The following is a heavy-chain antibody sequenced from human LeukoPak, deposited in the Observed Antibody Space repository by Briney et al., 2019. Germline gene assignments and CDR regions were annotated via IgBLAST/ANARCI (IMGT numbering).Heavy chain of an antibody. J-gene: IGHJ5*02. V-gene: IGHV3-21*01. D-gene: IGHD5-24*01. CDR2: ISSSSSYI. CDR1: GFTFSSYS. Sequence: GGSLRLSCAASGFTFSSYSMNWVRQAPGKGLEWVSPISSSSSYIYYADSVKGRFTISRDNAKNSLYLQMNSLRAEDTAVYYCARDAWTWLQSLRYNWFDPWGQGTLVTVSS. CDR3: ARDAWTWLQSLRYNWFDP.